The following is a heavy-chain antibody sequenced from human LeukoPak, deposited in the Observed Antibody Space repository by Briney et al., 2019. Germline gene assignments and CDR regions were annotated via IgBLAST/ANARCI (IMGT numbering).Heavy chain of an antibody. V-gene: IGHV3-23*01. Sequence: GGSLRLSCAASGFTFSSSAMTWVRQAPGKGLEWVSAISGGAFSTYYADSVKGRFTISRDNAKNSLYLQMNNLREEDTAVYYCTRDPILGAPDYFDYWGQGTRVAVSP. D-gene: IGHD1-26*01. CDR2: ISGGAFST. CDR3: TRDPILGAPDYFDY. J-gene: IGHJ4*02. CDR1: GFTFSSSA.